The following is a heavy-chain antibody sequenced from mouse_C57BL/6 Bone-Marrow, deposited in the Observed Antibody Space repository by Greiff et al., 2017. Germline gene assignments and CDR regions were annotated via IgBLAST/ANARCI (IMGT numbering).Heavy chain of an antibody. J-gene: IGHJ3*01. CDR3: TRDGGVDWFAY. Sequence: QVQLKESGAELVRPGASVTLSCKASGYTFTDYEMHWVKQTPVHGLEWIGALDPETGGTAYTQKFKGKAILTADKSSSTAYMALRSLTSEDSAVYYCTRDGGVDWFAYWGQGTLVTVSA. D-gene: IGHD1-1*01. V-gene: IGHV1-15*01. CDR1: GYTFTDYE. CDR2: LDPETGGT.